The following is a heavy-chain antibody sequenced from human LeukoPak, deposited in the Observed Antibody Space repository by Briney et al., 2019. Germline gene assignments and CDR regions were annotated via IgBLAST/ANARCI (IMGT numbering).Heavy chain of an antibody. D-gene: IGHD6-19*01. V-gene: IGHV4-59*01. CDR2: TYYSGST. CDR1: SGSISSYY. Sequence: PSETLSLTCTLSSGSISSYYWSWIRQPPGKGREWVGYTYYSGSTNYNPSLKSRVTISVDTSKNQFSLKLSSVTAADTAVYYCARDTGYSSGWYYYYYGMDVWGQGTTVTVSS. CDR3: ARDTGYSSGWYYYYYGMDV. J-gene: IGHJ6*02.